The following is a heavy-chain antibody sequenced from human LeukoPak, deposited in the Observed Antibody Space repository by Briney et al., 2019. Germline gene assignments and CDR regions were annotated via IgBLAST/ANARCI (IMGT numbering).Heavy chain of an antibody. CDR2: INPNTGST. Sequence: ASVKVSCKASGYSFTAYYVHWVRQAPGQGLEWMGWINPNTGSTDYAQKFKGRVTVTRDTSISTAYMELSRLRSDDTAVYYCARGSAWFHFDYWGQGTLVTVSS. V-gene: IGHV1-2*02. CDR1: GYSFTAYY. CDR3: ARGSAWFHFDY. D-gene: IGHD6-19*01. J-gene: IGHJ4*02.